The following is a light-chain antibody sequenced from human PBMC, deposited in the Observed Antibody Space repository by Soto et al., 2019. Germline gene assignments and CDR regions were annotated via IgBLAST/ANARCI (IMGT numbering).Light chain of an antibody. V-gene: IGKV1-5*01. CDR1: QSISSW. J-gene: IGKJ4*01. CDR3: QQYNSYSGT. CDR2: DAS. Sequence: DIQMTQSPPTLSASVGDRVTITCRASQSISSWLAWYQQKPGKAPKLLIYDASSLESGVPSRFSGSGSGTEFTLTISSLQPDDFATYYCQQYNSYSGTFGGGTKVDIK.